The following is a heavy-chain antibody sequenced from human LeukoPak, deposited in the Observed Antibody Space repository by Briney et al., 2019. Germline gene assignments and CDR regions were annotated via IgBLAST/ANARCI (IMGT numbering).Heavy chain of an antibody. CDR3: ARGDCSGGSCYLFDY. CDR2: IYYSGST. J-gene: IGHJ4*02. Sequence: SSETLSLTCTVSGGSISYYYWSWIRQPPGKGLELIGYIYYSGSTYYNPSLKSRVTISVDTSKNQFSLKLSSVTAADAAVYYCARGDCSGGSCYLFDYWGQGALVTVSS. CDR1: GGSISYYY. D-gene: IGHD2-15*01. V-gene: IGHV4-59*04.